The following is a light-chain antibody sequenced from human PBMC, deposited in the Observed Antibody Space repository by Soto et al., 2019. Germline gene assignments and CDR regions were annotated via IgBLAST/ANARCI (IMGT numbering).Light chain of an antibody. V-gene: IGLV2-14*03. CDR3: SSYTAFTTYV. CDR2: DVG. J-gene: IGLJ1*01. Sequence: ALAQPASVSGSPGQSITISCTGTNSDVGAYSYVSWYQQYPGKAPKLLIYDVGARPSGISDRFSGSKSGNTASLTISGLQAEDEADYYCSSYTAFTTYVFGSGTKVTVL. CDR1: NSDVGAYSY.